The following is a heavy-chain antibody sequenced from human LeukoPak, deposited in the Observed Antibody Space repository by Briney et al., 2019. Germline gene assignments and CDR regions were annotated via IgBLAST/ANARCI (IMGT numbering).Heavy chain of an antibody. CDR1: DYTFTNYG. CDR3: ARDQRITQIVVVTDTFDI. D-gene: IGHD3-22*01. CDR2: ISAYNGNT. Sequence: ASVKVSCRASDYTFTNYGIRWVRQAPGQGLEWMGWISAYNGNTIYAQKFQGRVTMTTDTSTSTAYMELRSLRSDDTAVYYCARDQRITQIVVVTDTFDIWGQGTMVTVSS. V-gene: IGHV1-18*01. J-gene: IGHJ3*02.